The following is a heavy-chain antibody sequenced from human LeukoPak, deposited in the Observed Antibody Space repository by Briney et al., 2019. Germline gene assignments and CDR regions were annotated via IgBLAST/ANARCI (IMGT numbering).Heavy chain of an antibody. CDR3: ARGVTMVRGVHRSYGMDV. CDR2: MNPNSGNT. CDR1: GYTFTSYD. Sequence: GASVKVSCKASGYTFTSYDINWVRQATGQGLEWMGWMNPNSGNTGYAQKFQGRVTMTRNTSISTAYMGLSSLRSEDTAVYYCARGVTMVRGVHRSYGMDVWGQGTTVTVSS. D-gene: IGHD3-10*01. V-gene: IGHV1-8*01. J-gene: IGHJ6*02.